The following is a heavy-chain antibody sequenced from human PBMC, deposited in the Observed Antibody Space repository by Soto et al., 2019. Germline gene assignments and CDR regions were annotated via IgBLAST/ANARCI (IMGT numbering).Heavy chain of an antibody. CDR3: TRGKVVGTRGIGMDV. V-gene: IGHV3-33*01. CDR1: ASSFTTYG. D-gene: IGHD2-21*02. CDR2: IWYDG. Sequence: QVQLVESGGGVVQPGGSLRLSCTGSASSFTTYGMQWVRQAPGKALEWLAGIWYDGSVEGRFTISRDSSKNTLYLQINGLRAEDTAVYYCTRGKVVGTRGIGMDVWGQGTTVTVSS. J-gene: IGHJ6*02.